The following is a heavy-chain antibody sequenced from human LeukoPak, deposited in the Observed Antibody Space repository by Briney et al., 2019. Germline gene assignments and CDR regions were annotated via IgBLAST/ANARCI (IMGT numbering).Heavy chain of an antibody. Sequence: SETLSLTCTVSSASISSSPYYWGWIRQSPGKGLVWIGSISYSGTTYYNPSLKSRVTMSVDTSKSQFSLNLMSVTAADTAVYYCTRDTGTTGEVKFDPWGQGTLVTVSS. J-gene: IGHJ5*02. CDR3: TRDTGTTGEVKFDP. CDR1: SASISSSPYY. V-gene: IGHV4-39*07. CDR2: ISYSGTT. D-gene: IGHD4-17*01.